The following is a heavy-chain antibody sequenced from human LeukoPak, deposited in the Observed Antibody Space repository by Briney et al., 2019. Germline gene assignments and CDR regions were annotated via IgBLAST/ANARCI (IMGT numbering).Heavy chain of an antibody. CDR1: GGSFSGYY. CDR3: ARGGGLGDIVVVVAATSSFDY. Sequence: SETLSLTCAVYGGSFSGYYWSWIRQPPGKGLEWIGEINHSGSTNYNPSLKSRVTISVDTSKNQFSLKLSSVTAADTAVYYCARGGGLGDIVVVVAATSSFDYWGQGTLVTVSS. J-gene: IGHJ4*02. V-gene: IGHV4-34*01. D-gene: IGHD2-15*01. CDR2: INHSGST.